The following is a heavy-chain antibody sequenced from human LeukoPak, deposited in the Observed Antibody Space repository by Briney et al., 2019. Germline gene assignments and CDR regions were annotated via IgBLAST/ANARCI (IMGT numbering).Heavy chain of an antibody. V-gene: IGHV3-23*01. D-gene: IGHD3-3*01. CDR3: AKDKSWSGYPELGY. CDR1: GFTFSSYA. Sequence: GGSLRLSCAASGFTFSSYAMSWVRQAPGKGLEWVSAISGSGGSTYYADSVKGRFTISRDNSKNTLHLQMNSLRAEDTAVYYCAKDKSWSGYPELGYWGQGTLVTVSS. J-gene: IGHJ4*02. CDR2: ISGSGGST.